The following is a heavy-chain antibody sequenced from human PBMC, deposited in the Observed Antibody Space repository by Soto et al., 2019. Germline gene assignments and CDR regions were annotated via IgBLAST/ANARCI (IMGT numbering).Heavy chain of an antibody. D-gene: IGHD6-13*01. Sequence: PGEALKISCKGSGYSFTSYWIGWVRQMPGKGLEWMGIIYPGDSDTRYSPSFQGQVTISADKSISTAYLQWSSLKASDTAMFYCAREGGIAAHPGWFDPGGQGTLVTVSS. CDR1: GYSFTSYW. V-gene: IGHV5-51*01. CDR2: IYPGDSDT. CDR3: AREGGIAAHPGWFDP. J-gene: IGHJ5*02.